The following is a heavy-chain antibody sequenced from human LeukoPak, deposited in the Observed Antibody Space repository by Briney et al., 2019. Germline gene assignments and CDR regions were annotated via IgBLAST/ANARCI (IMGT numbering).Heavy chain of an antibody. CDR2: IYHSGST. CDR1: GGSISSGDYY. CDR3: AREGVNWGTNWFDP. V-gene: IGHV4-30-4*01. J-gene: IGHJ5*02. Sequence: PSETLSLTCSVSGGSISSGDYYWSWVRQPPGKGLEWIGYIYHSGSTYYNPSLKSRVTISVDRSKNQFSLKLSSVTAADTAVYSCAREGVNWGTNWFDPWGQGTLVTVSS. D-gene: IGHD7-27*01.